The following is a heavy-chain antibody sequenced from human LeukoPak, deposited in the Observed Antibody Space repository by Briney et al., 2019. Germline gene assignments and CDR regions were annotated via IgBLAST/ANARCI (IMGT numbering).Heavy chain of an antibody. J-gene: IGHJ4*02. CDR1: GYTVTSYG. CDR3: ARDFLVVVPAAIGYDFWSGRRDYYFDY. V-gene: IGHV1-18*01. Sequence: ASVKVSCKASGYTVTSYGISWARQAPGQGLEWMGWISAYNGNTNYAQKLQGRVTMTTDTYTSTAYMELRSLRSDDTAVYYCARDFLVVVPAAIGYDFWSGRRDYYFDYWGQGTLVTVSS. D-gene: IGHD2-2*01. CDR2: ISAYNGNT.